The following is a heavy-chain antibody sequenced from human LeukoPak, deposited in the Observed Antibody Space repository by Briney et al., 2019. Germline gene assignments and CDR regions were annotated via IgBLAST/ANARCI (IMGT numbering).Heavy chain of an antibody. D-gene: IGHD4-23*01. CDR3: ARESSTVVNVGAFDI. V-gene: IGHV1-2*02. CDR1: GYTFTGYY. CDR2: INPNSGGT. J-gene: IGHJ3*02. Sequence: ASVKVSCKASGYTFTGYYMHWVRQAPGQGLEWMGWINPNSGGTNYAQKFQGRVTMTRDTSISTAYMELSRLRSGDTAVYYCARESSTVVNVGAFDIWGQGTMVTVSS.